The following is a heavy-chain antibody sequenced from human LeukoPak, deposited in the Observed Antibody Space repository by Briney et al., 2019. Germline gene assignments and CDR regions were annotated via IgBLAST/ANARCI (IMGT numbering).Heavy chain of an antibody. V-gene: IGHV3-23*01. CDR3: AKDGGLWVSAHWGDS. J-gene: IGHJ4*02. CDR1: GFAFNTYT. Sequence: GGSLRLSCAASGFAFNTYTMTWVRQAPGKGLKWVSTITTGDGNTYYADSVKGRFTVSRDDSKNTLYLQMNSLRAEDTAVYYCAKDGGLWVSAHWGDSWGRGTLVTVSS. D-gene: IGHD7-27*01. CDR2: ITTGDGNT.